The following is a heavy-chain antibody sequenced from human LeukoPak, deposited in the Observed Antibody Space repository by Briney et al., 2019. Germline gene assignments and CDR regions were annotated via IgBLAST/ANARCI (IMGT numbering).Heavy chain of an antibody. CDR2: INPNSGGT. J-gene: IGHJ4*02. CDR3: ARATIADSSTYYIDY. Sequence: ASVKVSCKASGYTFSDYYMHWVRQAPREVLEWMGCINPNSGGTNYAQKFQGRVTMTRDMSISTAYMEVSRLTADDTAVYYCARATIADSSTYYIDYWGLGTLVTVSS. CDR1: GYTFSDYY. D-gene: IGHD3-22*01. V-gene: IGHV1-2*02.